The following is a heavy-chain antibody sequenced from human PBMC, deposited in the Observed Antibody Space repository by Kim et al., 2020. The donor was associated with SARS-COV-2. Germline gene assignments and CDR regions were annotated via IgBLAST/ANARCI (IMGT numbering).Heavy chain of an antibody. J-gene: IGHJ4*02. CDR3: AKDLAGLLGPGYFDY. Sequence: AEAVKGRLTISRDNAKNSLYLQMNSLRAEDTALYYCAKDLAGLLGPGYFDYWGQGTLVTVSS. V-gene: IGHV3-9*01. D-gene: IGHD3-3*01.